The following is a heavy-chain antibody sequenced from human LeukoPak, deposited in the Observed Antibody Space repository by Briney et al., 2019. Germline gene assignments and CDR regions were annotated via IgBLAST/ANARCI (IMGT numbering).Heavy chain of an antibody. J-gene: IGHJ5*02. CDR3: ARDVENGYCSSTSCYSWFDP. Sequence: SETLSLTCTVSGGSISSSSYYWGWIRQPPGKGLEWIGSIYYSGSTYYNPSLKSRVTISVDTSKNQFSLKLSSVTVADTAVYYCARDVENGYCSSTSCYSWFDPWGQGTLVTVSS. D-gene: IGHD2-2*01. V-gene: IGHV4-39*07. CDR1: GGSISSSSYY. CDR2: IYYSGST.